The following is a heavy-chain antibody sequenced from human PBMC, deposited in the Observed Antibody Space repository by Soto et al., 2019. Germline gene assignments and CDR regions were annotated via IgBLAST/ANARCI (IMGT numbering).Heavy chain of an antibody. CDR2: IYHSGTT. D-gene: IGHD3-22*01. J-gene: IGHJ6*02. CDR1: AGSISSTNW. Sequence: QVQLQESGPGLVKPSGTLSLTCAVSAGSISSTNWWTWVRQSPGKGLEWIGEIYHSGTTNYNPFLTSRVTLSVDKSNNQFSLKLTSVTAADTAVYYCARTSYSGSSGYYGMDVWGQGTTVTVSS. V-gene: IGHV4-4*02. CDR3: ARTSYSGSSGYYGMDV.